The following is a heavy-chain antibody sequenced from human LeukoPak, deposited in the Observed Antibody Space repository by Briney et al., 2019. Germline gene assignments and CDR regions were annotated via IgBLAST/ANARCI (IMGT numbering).Heavy chain of an antibody. J-gene: IGHJ5*02. CDR2: IYPGDSDT. CDR3: AATPGYYDSSGYYSGVGGWFDP. Sequence: GESLKISCKGSGYSFTSYWIGWVRQMPGKGLEWMGIIYPGDSDTRYSPSFQGQATISADKSISTAYLQWSSLKASDTAMYYCAATPGYYDSSGYYSGVGGWFDPWGQGTLVTVSS. CDR1: GYSFTSYW. D-gene: IGHD3-22*01. V-gene: IGHV5-51*01.